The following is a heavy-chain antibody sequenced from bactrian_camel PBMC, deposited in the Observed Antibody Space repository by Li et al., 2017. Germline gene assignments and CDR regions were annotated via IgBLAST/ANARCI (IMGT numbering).Heavy chain of an antibody. CDR2: INTDGENT. CDR1: GIVTSENYC. J-gene: IGHJ6*01. CDR3: AQDAWYEDSWYLLA. Sequence: QVQLVESGGGSAQTGGSLILSCSFSGIVTSENYCLGWFRQAPGKGLEWVSSINTDGENTYYADSLKGRFSISRDNAKNTLYLQLSSLEPEDTAMYYCAQDAWYEDSWYLLAWGQGTQVTVS. D-gene: IGHD3*01. V-gene: IGHV3S1*01.